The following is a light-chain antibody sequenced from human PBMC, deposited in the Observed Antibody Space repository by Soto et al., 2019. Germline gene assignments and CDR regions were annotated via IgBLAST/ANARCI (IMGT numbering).Light chain of an antibody. J-gene: IGLJ3*02. CDR2: AVN. CDR1: RSDVGAYGY. V-gene: IGLV2-14*01. CDR3: SSYTTINTWV. Sequence: QSALTQPASVSGSPGQSITISCTGTRSDVGAYGYVSWYQQHPGKSPKIILYAVNNRPSGLSNRFSGSKSGNTASLTISGLQAEDEAYYYCSSYTTINTWVFGGGTTLTVL.